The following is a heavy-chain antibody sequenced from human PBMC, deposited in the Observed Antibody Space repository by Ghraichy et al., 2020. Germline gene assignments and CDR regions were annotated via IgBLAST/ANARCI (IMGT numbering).Heavy chain of an antibody. Sequence: ASVKVSCKASGYTFTSYGISWVRQAPGQGLEWMGWISAYNGNTNYAQKLQGRVTMTTDTSTSTAYMELRSLRSDDTAVYYCARGSLDPSLGIPYGMDVWGQGTTVTVSS. V-gene: IGHV1-18*01. CDR1: GYTFTSYG. CDR3: ARGSLDPSLGIPYGMDV. D-gene: IGHD3/OR15-3a*01. J-gene: IGHJ6*02. CDR2: ISAYNGNT.